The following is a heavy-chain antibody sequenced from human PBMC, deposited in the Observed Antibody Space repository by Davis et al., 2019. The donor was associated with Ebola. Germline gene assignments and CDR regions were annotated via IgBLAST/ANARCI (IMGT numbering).Heavy chain of an antibody. V-gene: IGHV4-4*02. CDR3: ARSLLTYYYDSSGYYTGMDAFDI. Sequence: MPSETLSLTCAVSGGSISSSNWWSWVRQPPGKGLEWIGEIYHSGSTNYNPSLKSRVTISVDKSKNQFSLKLSSVTAADTAVYYCARSLLTYYYDSSGYYTGMDAFDIWGQGTMVTVSS. CDR1: GGSISSSNW. D-gene: IGHD3-22*01. J-gene: IGHJ3*02. CDR2: IYHSGST.